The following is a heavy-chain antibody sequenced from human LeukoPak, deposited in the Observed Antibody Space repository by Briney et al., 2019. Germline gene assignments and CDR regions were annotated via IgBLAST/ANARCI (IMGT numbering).Heavy chain of an antibody. CDR3: IYRSSGWHDY. CDR1: GYTFTSYD. D-gene: IGHD6-19*01. J-gene: IGHJ4*02. V-gene: IGHV1-8*01. CDR2: MNPNSGNT. Sequence: GASVKASCKASGYTFTSYDINWVRQATGQGLEWMGWMNPNSGNTGYAQKFQGRVTITTDESTSTAYMELSSLRSEDTAVYYCIYRSSGWHDYWGQGTLVTVSS.